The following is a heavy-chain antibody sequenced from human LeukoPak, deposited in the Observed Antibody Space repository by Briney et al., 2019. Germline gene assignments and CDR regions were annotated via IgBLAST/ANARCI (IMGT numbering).Heavy chain of an antibody. Sequence: GGSLRLSCAASGFTFSSYAMHWVRQAPGKGLEWVALISYDESNTFYADSVKGRFTISRDNAKNSLYLQMNSLRAEDTAVYYCARGSIAAAGTFDYWGQGTLVTVSS. D-gene: IGHD6-13*01. J-gene: IGHJ4*02. CDR2: ISYDESNT. V-gene: IGHV3-30*04. CDR3: ARGSIAAAGTFDY. CDR1: GFTFSSYA.